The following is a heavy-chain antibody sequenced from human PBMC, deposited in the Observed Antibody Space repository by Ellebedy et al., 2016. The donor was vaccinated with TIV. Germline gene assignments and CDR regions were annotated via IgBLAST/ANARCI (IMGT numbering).Heavy chain of an antibody. D-gene: IGHD6-13*01. J-gene: IGHJ4*02. CDR2: INHSGST. CDR1: GGSFSDYY. CDR3: ARWGGSIAAAY. V-gene: IGHV4-34*01. Sequence: SETLSLXCAVYGGSFSDYYWSWIRQPPGKGLEWIGEINHSGSTNYNPSLKSRVTISVDTSKNQFSLKLNSVTAADTAVYYCARWGGSIAAAYWGQGTLVTVSS.